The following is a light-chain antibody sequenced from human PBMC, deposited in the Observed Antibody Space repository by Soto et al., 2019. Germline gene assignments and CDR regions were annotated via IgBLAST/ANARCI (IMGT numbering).Light chain of an antibody. CDR3: CSYAASNTFV. V-gene: IGLV2-8*01. Sequence: QSALTQPPSASGSPGQSVTISCTGTSSEVGGYNFVSWYQHHPGKAPKLMIYEVTKRPSGVPDRFSGSKSGNTASLTVSGLQADDEADYFCCSYAASNTFVFGTGTKVTVL. CDR1: SSEVGGYNF. J-gene: IGLJ1*01. CDR2: EVT.